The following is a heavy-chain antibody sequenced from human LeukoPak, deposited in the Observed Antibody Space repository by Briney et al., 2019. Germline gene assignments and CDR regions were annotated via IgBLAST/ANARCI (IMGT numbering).Heavy chain of an antibody. D-gene: IGHD6-13*01. Sequence: GGSLRLSCAASGFTFSSYWMHWVRQAPGKGLVWVSRINYCGSSTGHADSVKGRFTISRDNAKNTLFLQMNSLRAEDTSVYYCARAGSVAAAGYVRGVDYWGQGTLVTVSS. CDR1: GFTFSSYW. CDR3: ARAGSVAAAGYVRGVDY. V-gene: IGHV3-74*01. CDR2: INYCGSST. J-gene: IGHJ4*02.